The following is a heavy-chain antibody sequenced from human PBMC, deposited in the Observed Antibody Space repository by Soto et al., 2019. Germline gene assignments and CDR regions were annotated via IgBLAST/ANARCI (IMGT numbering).Heavy chain of an antibody. Sequence: QVQLVESGGGVVQPGRSLRLFCAASVFTFSSHAVHWVRQAPGKGLEWVSVVTYDGTNKYYAESVKGRFTISRDNYKHTVYLQMKSLRPEDTAVYYCARESTVVGGALDSWGKGTLVTVSS. V-gene: IGHV3-30-3*01. CDR3: ARESTVVGGALDS. CDR1: VFTFSSHA. CDR2: VTYDGTNK. J-gene: IGHJ4*02. D-gene: IGHD2-15*01.